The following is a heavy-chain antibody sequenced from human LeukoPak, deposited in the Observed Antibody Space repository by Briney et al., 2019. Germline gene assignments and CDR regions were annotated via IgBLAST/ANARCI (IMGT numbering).Heavy chain of an antibody. CDR1: GYTFTDYY. Sequence: ASVKVSCKASGYTFTDYYMHWVRQALGQGLEWMGCINPNSGGTKYAQKLQGRVTMTIDTSTSTAYMELRSLRFDDTAVYYCARRQGTTLSFDYWGQGTLVTVSS. J-gene: IGHJ4*02. CDR2: INPNSGGT. CDR3: ARRQGTTLSFDY. D-gene: IGHD1-1*01. V-gene: IGHV1-2*02.